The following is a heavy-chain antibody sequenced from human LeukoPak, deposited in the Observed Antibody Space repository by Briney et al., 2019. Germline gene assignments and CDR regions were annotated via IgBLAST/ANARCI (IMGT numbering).Heavy chain of an antibody. Sequence: GGSLRLSCAASGFTFSNAWMSWVRQAPGKGLEWVGRIKSKTDGGTTDYAAPVKGRFTISRDDSKNTLYLQMNSLKTEDTAVYYCTTGTYYYDSSGYYYPSLDAFDIWGQGTMVTVSS. J-gene: IGHJ3*02. CDR2: IKSKTDGGTT. V-gene: IGHV3-15*01. CDR1: GFTFSNAW. D-gene: IGHD3-22*01. CDR3: TTGTYYYDSSGYYYPSLDAFDI.